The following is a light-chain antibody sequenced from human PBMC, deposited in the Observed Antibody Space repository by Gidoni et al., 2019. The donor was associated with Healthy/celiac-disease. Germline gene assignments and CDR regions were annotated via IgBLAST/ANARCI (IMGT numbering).Light chain of an antibody. CDR1: SSDVGGYNY. CDR3: SSYTSSSLGV. V-gene: IGLV2-14*01. CDR2: DVS. J-gene: IGLJ3*02. Sequence: SALTHPASVSESPVQSITISCTGTSSDVGGYNYVSWYQQHPGKAPKLMIYDVSNRPSGVSNRFSGSKSGNTASLTISGLQAEDEADYYCSSYTSSSLGVFGGGTKLTVL.